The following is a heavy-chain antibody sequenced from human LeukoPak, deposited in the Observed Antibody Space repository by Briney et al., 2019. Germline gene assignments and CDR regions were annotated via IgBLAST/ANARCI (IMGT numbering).Heavy chain of an antibody. V-gene: IGHV3-23*01. CDR3: TRKLDLWHEEGNWFDP. Sequence: GSLRPSFLASGFTLIISSVSDVRQAPGKRRGCVSAINLGDDNTYYADSVKGRFTVSRASSKTTLYLRLTTLRARDTTIYYGTRKLDLWHEEGNWFDPWGQGTLVTVSS. D-gene: IGHD3-3*01. CDR1: GFTLIISS. CDR2: INLGDDNT. J-gene: IGHJ5*02.